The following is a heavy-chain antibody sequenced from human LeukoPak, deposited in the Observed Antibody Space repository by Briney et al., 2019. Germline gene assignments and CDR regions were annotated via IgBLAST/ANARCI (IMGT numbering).Heavy chain of an antibody. CDR3: AKGYWYCSSTSCYGDYYYYYVMDV. D-gene: IGHD2-2*01. J-gene: IGHJ6*02. Sequence: GGSLRLSCAASGFNFSSYAMSWVRQAPGKGLEWVSAISGVGDITCYADSVKGRFTISRDNSKNTLYLQMNSLRAEDTAVYYCAKGYWYCSSTSCYGDYYYYYVMDVWGQGTTVTVSS. CDR1: GFNFSSYA. V-gene: IGHV3-23*01. CDR2: ISGVGDIT.